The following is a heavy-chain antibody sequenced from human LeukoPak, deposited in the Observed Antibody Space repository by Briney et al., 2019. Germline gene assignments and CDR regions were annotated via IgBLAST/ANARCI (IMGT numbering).Heavy chain of an antibody. Sequence: PSETLSLTCTVSGGSISSSSYYWGWIRQPPGKGLEWIGSIYYSGSTYYNPSLKSRVTISVDTSKNQFSLKLSSVTAADTAVHYCARQVGDSSGYQDYWGQGTLVTVSS. CDR1: GGSISSSSYY. D-gene: IGHD3-22*01. V-gene: IGHV4-39*01. CDR3: ARQVGDSSGYQDY. CDR2: IYYSGST. J-gene: IGHJ4*02.